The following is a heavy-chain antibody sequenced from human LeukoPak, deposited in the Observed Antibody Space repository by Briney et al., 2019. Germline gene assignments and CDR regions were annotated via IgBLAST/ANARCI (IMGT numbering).Heavy chain of an antibody. D-gene: IGHD3-10*01. CDR2: IFNSGST. V-gene: IGHV4-4*09. CDR1: GGSISSYY. Sequence: SETLSLTCTVSGGSISSYYWSWIRQPPGKGLEWIGYIFNSGSTYYNPSLKSRVTISLDTSKNQFSLKLSSMTAADTAVYYCARSLGGYWAFDIWGQGTMVTVSS. J-gene: IGHJ3*02. CDR3: ARSLGGYWAFDI.